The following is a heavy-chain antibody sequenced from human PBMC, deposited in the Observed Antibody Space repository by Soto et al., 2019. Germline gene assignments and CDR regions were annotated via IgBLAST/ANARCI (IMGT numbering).Heavy chain of an antibody. CDR2: IHYSGIT. CDR1: GGSISSGAYY. CDR3: ARDQVGGTTGFDC. Sequence: QVQLQESGPGLLKPSQTLSLTCTVSGGSISSGAYYWSWIRQHPGKGLEWIGYIHYSGITQYNPSLKSRLTLSVDTSRNQFSLKLTSVTAADTAVYYCARDQVGGTTGFDCWGQGTLVTVSS. D-gene: IGHD1-26*01. J-gene: IGHJ4*02. V-gene: IGHV4-31*03.